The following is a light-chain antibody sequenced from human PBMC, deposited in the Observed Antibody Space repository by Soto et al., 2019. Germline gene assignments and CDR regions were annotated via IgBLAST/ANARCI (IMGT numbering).Light chain of an antibody. CDR1: QSVSSN. CDR3: QQYNNWPWM. J-gene: IGKJ1*01. CDR2: GAS. V-gene: IGKV3-15*01. Sequence: EIVMTQSPATLSVSPGERATLSCRASQSVSSNLAWYQQKPGQAPRLLIYGASTRATGIPARFSGSGSGTEFTLTISSLQSEDFAVYYCQQYNNWPWMFGQGTKGDIK.